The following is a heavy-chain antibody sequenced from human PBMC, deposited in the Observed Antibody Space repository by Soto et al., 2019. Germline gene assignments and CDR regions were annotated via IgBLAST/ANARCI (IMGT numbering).Heavy chain of an antibody. CDR3: ARENLSWLHFLGDAFDI. CDR2: TIPIFGTA. V-gene: IGHV1-69*06. J-gene: IGHJ3*02. D-gene: IGHD3-3*01. Sequence: SSVKGACKASGGTFSSYAIRWGRQAPGQGLEWMGGTIPIFGTANYAQKFQGRFTITADKSTSTAYMEVSTLRSEDTAVYYCARENLSWLHFLGDAFDIWGRGTMFTVSS. CDR1: GGTFSSYA.